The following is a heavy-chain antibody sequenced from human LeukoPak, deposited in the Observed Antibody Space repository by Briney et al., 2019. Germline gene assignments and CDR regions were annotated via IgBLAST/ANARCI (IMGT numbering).Heavy chain of an antibody. D-gene: IGHD3-3*01. Sequence: SQTLSLTCTVSGGSISSGSYYWSWIRQPAGKGLEGIGRIYTSGSTNYNPSLKSRVIISVDTSKNQFSLKLSSVTAADTAVYYCARGDGVVQLKYNWFDPWGQGTLVTVSS. CDR3: ARGDGVVQLKYNWFDP. V-gene: IGHV4-61*02. CDR2: IYTSGST. J-gene: IGHJ5*02. CDR1: GGSISSGSYY.